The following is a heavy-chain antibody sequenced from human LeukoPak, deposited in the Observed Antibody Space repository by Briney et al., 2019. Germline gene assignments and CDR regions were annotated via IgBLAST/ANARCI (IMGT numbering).Heavy chain of an antibody. D-gene: IGHD2-15*01. Sequence: ASVKVSCKASGYTFTGYYMHWVRQAPGQGLEWMGWINPNSGGTNYAQKFQGRVTMTRDTSISTAYMELSRLRSDDTAVYYCARAGACSGGSCVYWFDPWGQGTLVTVSS. CDR2: INPNSGGT. CDR3: ARAGACSGGSCVYWFDP. V-gene: IGHV1-2*02. J-gene: IGHJ5*02. CDR1: GYTFTGYY.